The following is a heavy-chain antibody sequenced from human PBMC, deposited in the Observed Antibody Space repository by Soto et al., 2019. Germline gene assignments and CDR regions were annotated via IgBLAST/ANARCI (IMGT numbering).Heavy chain of an antibody. D-gene: IGHD2-15*01. CDR3: ARHPGGRGDYYGMDV. Sequence: QVQLVQSGAEVKKPGSSVKVSCKASGGTFSSYAISWVRQAPGQGLEWMGGIIPIFGTANYAQKFQGRVTITADESTSSAHLELSSLRSEDTAVYYCARHPGGRGDYYGMDVWGQGTTVTVSS. CDR2: IIPIFGTA. CDR1: GGTFSSYA. V-gene: IGHV1-69*12. J-gene: IGHJ6*02.